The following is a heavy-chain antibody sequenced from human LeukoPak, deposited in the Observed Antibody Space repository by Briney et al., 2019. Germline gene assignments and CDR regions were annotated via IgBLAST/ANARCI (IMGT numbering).Heavy chain of an antibody. J-gene: IGHJ5*02. Sequence: SVKVSCKASEATLGTKLITWFRQPLGQGLNWMGGIIPIFGTANYAQKFQGRATITADESTSTAYMELSSLRSEDTAVYYCARRPYCSGGSCLGWFDPWGQGTLVTVSS. CDR2: IIPIFGTA. CDR1: EATLGTKL. V-gene: IGHV1-69*13. D-gene: IGHD2-15*01. CDR3: ARRPYCSGGSCLGWFDP.